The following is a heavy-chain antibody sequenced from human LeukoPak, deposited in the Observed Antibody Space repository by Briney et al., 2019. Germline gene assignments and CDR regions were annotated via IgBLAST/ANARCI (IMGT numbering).Heavy chain of an antibody. V-gene: IGHV3-53*01. J-gene: IGHJ3*02. CDR3: AREGIAVAGAFDI. CDR1: GFTVSSNY. D-gene: IGHD6-19*01. CDR2: IYSGGST. Sequence: PGGSLRLSCAASGFTVSSNYMSWVRRAPGKGLEWVSVIYSGGSTYYADSVKGRFTISRDNSKNTLYLQMNSLRAEDTAVYYCAREGIAVAGAFDIWGQGTMVTVSS.